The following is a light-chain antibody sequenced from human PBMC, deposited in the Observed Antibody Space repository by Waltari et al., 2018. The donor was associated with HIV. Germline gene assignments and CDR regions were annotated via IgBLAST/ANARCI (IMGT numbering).Light chain of an antibody. CDR1: NIGSKS. Sequence: SYVQAQPPSVSVATGKTARITCGGNNIGSKSVHWYQQKPGQAPVVVIYYDSDRPSGIPERFSGSNSGNTATLTISRVEAGDEADYYCQVWDSSSDAYVFGTGTKVTVL. J-gene: IGLJ1*01. CDR2: YDS. CDR3: QVWDSSSDAYV. V-gene: IGLV3-21*04.